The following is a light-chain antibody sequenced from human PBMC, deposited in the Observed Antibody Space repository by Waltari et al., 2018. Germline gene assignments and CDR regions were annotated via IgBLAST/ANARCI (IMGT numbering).Light chain of an antibody. CDR3: NCRDSSGNHR. CDR2: GRN. J-gene: IGLJ2*01. CDR1: SLKTYF. Sequence: SSELTQDPAVSVAVGQTVRITCQGDSLKTYFASWYQQKPGQAPLIVIYGRNDRPSGIPDRFFGASTGDKSSLTITGAQAEDEADYFCNCRDSSGNHRFGGGTKLTVL. V-gene: IGLV3-19*01.